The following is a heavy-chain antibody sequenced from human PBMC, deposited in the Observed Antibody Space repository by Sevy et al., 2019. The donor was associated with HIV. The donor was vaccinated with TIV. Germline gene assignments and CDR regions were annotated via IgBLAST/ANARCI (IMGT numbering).Heavy chain of an antibody. CDR3: ARDPIAAAGTPYDAFDI. CDR1: GFTFSSYA. D-gene: IGHD6-13*01. Sequence: GGALRLSCAASGFTFSSYAMHWVRQAPGKGLEWVAVISYDGSNKYYADSVKGRFTISRDNSKNTLYLQMNSLRAEDTAVYYCARDPIAAAGTPYDAFDIWGHGTMVTVSS. V-gene: IGHV3-30-3*01. J-gene: IGHJ3*02. CDR2: ISYDGSNK.